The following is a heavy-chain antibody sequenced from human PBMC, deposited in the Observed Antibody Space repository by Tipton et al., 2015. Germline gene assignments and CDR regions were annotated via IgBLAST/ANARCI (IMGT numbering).Heavy chain of an antibody. CDR2: IYHSGTT. J-gene: IGHJ6*02. V-gene: IGHV4-34*01. CDR1: GGSFYTYY. Sequence: TLSLTCSLSGGSFYTYYGTWIRQPPGQGLKWIGEIYHSGTTNYNPSLRGRFTISLRTSKNQLSLKVDSVTAADTAIYYYARGGSPIIEMAYHHYGLDVWGQGTTVTVSS. D-gene: IGHD5-24*01. CDR3: ARGGSPIIEMAYHHYGLDV.